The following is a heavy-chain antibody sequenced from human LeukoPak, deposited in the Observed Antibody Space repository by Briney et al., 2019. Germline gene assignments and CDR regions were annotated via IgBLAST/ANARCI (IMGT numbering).Heavy chain of an antibody. Sequence: GASLKISCTGSGYIITSYWICWLRPMPGKGVEWMGIIYPGDSETSDSPSFQGQVTISADKSISTAYLQWSSLTASDTAMYYRARREPLWFGESNPPDYWGQGTLVIVSS. CDR1: GYIITSYW. V-gene: IGHV5-51*01. CDR2: IYPGDSET. D-gene: IGHD3-10*01. J-gene: IGHJ4*02. CDR3: ARREPLWFGESNPPDY.